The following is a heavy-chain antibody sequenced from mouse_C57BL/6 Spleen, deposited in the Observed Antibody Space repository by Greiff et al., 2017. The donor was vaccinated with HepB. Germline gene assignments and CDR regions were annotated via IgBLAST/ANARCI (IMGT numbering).Heavy chain of an antibody. V-gene: IGHV1-54*01. CDR1: GYAFTNYL. D-gene: IGHD5-5*01. CDR2: INPGSGGT. CDR3: ARWGTTYYAMDY. Sequence: QVQLQQSGAELVRPGTSVKVSCKASGYAFTNYLIEWVKQRPGQGLEWIGVINPGSGGTNYNEKFKGKATLTADKSSSTAYMQLSSLTSEDSAVYFCARWGTTYYAMDYWGQGTSVTVSS. J-gene: IGHJ4*01.